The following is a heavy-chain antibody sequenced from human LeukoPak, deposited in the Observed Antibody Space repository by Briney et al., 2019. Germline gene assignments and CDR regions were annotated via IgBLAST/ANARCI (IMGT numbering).Heavy chain of an antibody. CDR1: GFTFSSYG. V-gene: IGHV3-30*02. D-gene: IGHD3-10*01. CDR2: IRYDGSNK. Sequence: GGSLRLSCAASGFTFSSYGMHWVRQAPGKGLGWVAFIRYDGSNKYYADSVKGRFTISRDNSKNTLYLQMNSLRAEDTAVYYCAKDDLWFGELPAYYFDYWGQGTLVTVSS. J-gene: IGHJ4*02. CDR3: AKDDLWFGELPAYYFDY.